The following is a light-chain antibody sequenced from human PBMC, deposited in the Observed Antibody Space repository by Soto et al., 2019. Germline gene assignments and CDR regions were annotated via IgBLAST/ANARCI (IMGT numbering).Light chain of an antibody. Sequence: QSALTQPPSASGSPGQSVTISCTGTSSDVGGYNYVSWYQQHPGKAPKLMIYEVSKRPSGVPDRFSGSKSGDTASLTVSGLQAEDEADYYCSSYAGSTRDVFGTGTKVT. V-gene: IGLV2-8*01. CDR1: SSDVGGYNY. CDR2: EVS. CDR3: SSYAGSTRDV. J-gene: IGLJ1*01.